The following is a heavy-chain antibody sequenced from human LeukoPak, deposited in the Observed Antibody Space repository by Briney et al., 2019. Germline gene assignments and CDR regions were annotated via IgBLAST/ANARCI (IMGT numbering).Heavy chain of an antibody. CDR3: ARMGDGDYGDAFDI. J-gene: IGHJ3*02. Sequence: SETLSLTCTVSGGSISSYYWSWIRQPPGMGLEWIGYIYYSGSTNYNPSLKSRVTISVDTSKNQFSLKLSSVTAADTAVYYCARMGDGDYGDAFDIWGQGTMVTVSS. CDR2: IYYSGST. CDR1: GGSISSYY. D-gene: IGHD4-17*01. V-gene: IGHV4-59*01.